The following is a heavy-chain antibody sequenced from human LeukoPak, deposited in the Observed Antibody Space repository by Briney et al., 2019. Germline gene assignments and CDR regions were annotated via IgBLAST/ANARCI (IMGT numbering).Heavy chain of an antibody. CDR2: IWYDGSNK. CDR1: GFTFSSCA. Sequence: GGPLRLSCAASGFTFSSCALHWVRQAPGKGLEWVAVIWYDGSNKYYADPVKGRFTISRDNSKNTLYLQMNSLRAEDTAVYYCARESRGSGSYFDYWGQGTLVTVSS. J-gene: IGHJ4*02. CDR3: ARESRGSGSYFDY. V-gene: IGHV3-33*08. D-gene: IGHD3-10*01.